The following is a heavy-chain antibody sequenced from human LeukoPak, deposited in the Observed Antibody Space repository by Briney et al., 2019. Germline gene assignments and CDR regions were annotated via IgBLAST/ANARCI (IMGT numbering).Heavy chain of an antibody. D-gene: IGHD3-3*02. CDR2: ISAYNGNT. V-gene: IGHV1-18*01. CDR1: GGTFSSYA. J-gene: IGHJ6*02. CDR3: ARWSIIYYGMDV. Sequence: GASVKVSCKASGGTFSSYAISWVRQAPGQGLEWMGWISAYNGNTNYAQKLQGRVTMTTDTSTSTAYMELRSLRSDDTAVYYCARWSIIYYGMDVWGQGTTVTVSS.